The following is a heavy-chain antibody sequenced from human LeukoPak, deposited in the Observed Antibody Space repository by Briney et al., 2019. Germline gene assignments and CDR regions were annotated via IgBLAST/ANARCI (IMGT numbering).Heavy chain of an antibody. D-gene: IGHD4-17*01. CDR3: ARAPGPTVTTSWFDP. J-gene: IGHJ5*02. CDR2: IIPILGIA. CDR1: GYTFTGYY. Sequence: SVKVSCKASGYTFTGYYMHWVRQAPGQGLEWMGRIIPILGIANYAQKFQGRVTITADKSTSTAYMELSSLRSEDTAVYYCARAPGPTVTTSWFDPWGQGTLVTVSS. V-gene: IGHV1-69*04.